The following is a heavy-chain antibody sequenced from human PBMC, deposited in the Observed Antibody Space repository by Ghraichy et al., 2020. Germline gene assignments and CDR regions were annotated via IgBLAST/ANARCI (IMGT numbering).Heavy chain of an antibody. CDR3: ARERGHGELLSQTPIDY. D-gene: IGHD2-21*01. V-gene: IGHV3-48*02. J-gene: IGHJ4*02. CDR2: ISYRSDTI. CDR1: GFTFSSYA. Sequence: GGSLRLSCAASGFTFSSYAMNWVRQAPGKGLEWLSYISYRSDTIYYADSVKGRFTISRDDATNSLFLQMNDLTDEDTALYYCARERGHGELLSQTPIDYWGQGTLVTVSS.